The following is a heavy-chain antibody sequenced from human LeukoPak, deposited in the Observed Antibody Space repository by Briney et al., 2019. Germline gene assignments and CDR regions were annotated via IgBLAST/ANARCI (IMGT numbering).Heavy chain of an antibody. Sequence: SVKVSCKASGGTFSNYVISWVRQAPGQGLEWMGGIIPIFGTTNYAQKFQGRVTINADKSTSTVYIELSSLRSEDTAVYYCARTRFPYCRLSVADYYHMDVWGKGTTVTISS. D-gene: IGHD2-15*01. CDR1: GGTFSNYV. CDR2: IIPIFGTT. J-gene: IGHJ6*03. CDR3: ARTRFPYCRLSVADYYHMDV. V-gene: IGHV1-69*06.